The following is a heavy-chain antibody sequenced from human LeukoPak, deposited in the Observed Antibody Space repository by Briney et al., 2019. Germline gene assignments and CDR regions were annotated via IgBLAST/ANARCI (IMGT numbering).Heavy chain of an antibody. V-gene: IGHV3-21*01. CDR3: ARDPTSSWETAFDF. J-gene: IGHJ3*01. Sequence: GGSLRLSCAASGFIFSRYSMNWVRQAPGKGLEWVSSISSSSSYIYYADSVKGRFTISRDNAKNSLYLQMNSLRAEDTAVYYCARDPTSSWETAFDFWGQGTMVTVSS. CDR2: ISSSSSYI. CDR1: GFIFSRYS. D-gene: IGHD1-26*01.